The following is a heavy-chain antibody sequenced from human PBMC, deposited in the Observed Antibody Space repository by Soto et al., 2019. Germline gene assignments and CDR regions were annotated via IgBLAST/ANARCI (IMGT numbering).Heavy chain of an antibody. CDR3: ARGIMITLGGVIAPI. J-gene: IGHJ3*02. Sequence: EVQLVESGGGLVKPGGSLRLSCAASGFTFSSYSMNWVRKAPGKGLEWVSSIISSSSYIYYADSVKGRFTISRDNAKNSLYLQMNSLRAEDTAVYYCARGIMITLGGVIAPIWGQGTMVTVSS. D-gene: IGHD3-16*02. CDR1: GFTFSSYS. V-gene: IGHV3-21*01. CDR2: IISSSSYI.